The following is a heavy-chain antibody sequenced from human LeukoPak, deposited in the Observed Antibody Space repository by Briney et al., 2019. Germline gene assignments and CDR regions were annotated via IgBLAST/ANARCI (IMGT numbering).Heavy chain of an antibody. CDR2: IIPILGIA. V-gene: IGHV1-69*04. CDR3: ARDDHTAMVY. Sequence: GSSVKVSCKASGGTFSSYAISWVRQAPGQGLGWMGRIIPILGIANYAQKFQGRVTITADKSTSTAYMELSSLRSEDTAVYYCARDDHTAMVYWGQGTLVTVSS. D-gene: IGHD5-18*01. J-gene: IGHJ4*02. CDR1: GGTFSSYA.